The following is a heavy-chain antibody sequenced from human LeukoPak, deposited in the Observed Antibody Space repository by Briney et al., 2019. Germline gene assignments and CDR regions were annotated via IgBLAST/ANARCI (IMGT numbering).Heavy chain of an antibody. CDR3: AKSSGIYYYYYGMDV. J-gene: IGHJ6*02. V-gene: IGHV3-11*01. D-gene: IGHD6-19*01. CDR1: GFTFSDYY. Sequence: GGSLRLSCAASGFTFSDYYMSWIRQAPGKGLEWVSYISSSGSTIYYADSVKGRFTISRDNSKNTVYLEMSSLRAEDTAVYYCAKSSGIYYYYYGMDVWGQGTTVTVSS. CDR2: ISSSGSTI.